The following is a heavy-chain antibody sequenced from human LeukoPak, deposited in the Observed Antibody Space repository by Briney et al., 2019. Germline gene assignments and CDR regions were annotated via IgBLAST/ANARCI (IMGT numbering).Heavy chain of an antibody. CDR2: ISSLSGTI. CDR1: GFTFSSYS. V-gene: IGHV3-48*01. Sequence: GGSLRLSCAASGFTFSSYSMNWVRQAPGEGLEWVSYISSLSGTIYYADSVKGRFTISRDNAKKSLYLQMDSLRAEDTAVYYCAKVAKYYYGSETYYFFEHWGQGTPVTASS. J-gene: IGHJ4*02. D-gene: IGHD3-10*01. CDR3: AKVAKYYYGSETYYFFEH.